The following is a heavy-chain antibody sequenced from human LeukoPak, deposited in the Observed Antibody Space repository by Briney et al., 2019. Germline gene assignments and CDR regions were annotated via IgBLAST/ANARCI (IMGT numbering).Heavy chain of an antibody. CDR2: FHRSGNT. V-gene: IGHV4-61*01. J-gene: IGHJ4*02. CDR1: GDSLSSRKYY. Sequence: SETLSLTCTVSGDSLSSRKYYWNWIRQPPGKTLEWIGYFHRSGNTIYNPSLKSRATISADTSKNQFSLTVTSVTAADTAFYYCARDYCGGTTCYPDYWGQGTLVTVSS. D-gene: IGHD2-2*01. CDR3: ARDYCGGTTCYPDY.